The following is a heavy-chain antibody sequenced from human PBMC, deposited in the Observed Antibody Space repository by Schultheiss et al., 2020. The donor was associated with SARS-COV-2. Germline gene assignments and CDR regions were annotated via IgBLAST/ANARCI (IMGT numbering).Heavy chain of an antibody. CDR1: GGSISSYY. CDR2: IYYSGST. V-gene: IGHV4-59*01. J-gene: IGHJ6*03. CDR3: ARGRTGYSTGWYNYYLMDV. D-gene: IGHD6-19*01. Sequence: SQTLSLTCTVSGGSISSYYWSWIRQPPGKGLEWIGSIYYSGSTYYNPSLKSRVTISVDTSNNQFSLSLNSVTAADTAVYYCARGRTGYSTGWYNYYLMDVWGKGTTVTVSS.